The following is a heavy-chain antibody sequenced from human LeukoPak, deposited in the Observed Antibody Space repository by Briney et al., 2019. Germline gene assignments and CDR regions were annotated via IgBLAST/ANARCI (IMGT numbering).Heavy chain of an antibody. CDR1: GVSFSGYY. J-gene: IGHJ4*02. CDR3: ARGVSYVWGSYRFDY. CDR2: INHSGST. V-gene: IGHV4-34*01. Sequence: KPSETLSLTRAVYGVSFSGYYWSWLRQPPRKGLEWIGEINHSGSTNYNPSLKSRVTISVDTSKNQFSLKLSSVTAADTAVYYCARGVSYVWGSYRFDYWGQGTLVTVSS. D-gene: IGHD3-16*02.